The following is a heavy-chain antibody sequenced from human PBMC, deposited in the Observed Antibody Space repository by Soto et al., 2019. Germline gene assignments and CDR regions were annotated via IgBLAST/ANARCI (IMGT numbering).Heavy chain of an antibody. Sequence: QVQLQESGPGLVKPSETLSLTCTVSGCSVSSGSYYWSWIRQPPGKGLEWIGYIYYSGSTNYNPSLKSRVTISVDTSKNQFSLKLSSVTAADTAVYYCARSLYSWFDPWGQGTLVTVSS. V-gene: IGHV4-61*01. J-gene: IGHJ5*02. CDR1: GCSVSSGSYY. CDR2: IYYSGST. CDR3: ARSLYSWFDP.